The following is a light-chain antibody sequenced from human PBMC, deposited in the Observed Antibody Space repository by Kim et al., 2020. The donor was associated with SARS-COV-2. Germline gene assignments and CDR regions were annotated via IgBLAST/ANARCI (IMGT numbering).Light chain of an antibody. CDR2: RNN. V-gene: IGLV10-54*01. CDR3: SAWDSSLSVWV. CDR1: NNNVGNEG. J-gene: IGLJ3*02. Sequence: QAGLTQPPSVSKGLRQTATLTCTGNNNNVGNEGAAWLQQHQGHPPKLLSYRNNNRPSGISERLSASRSGNTASLTIIGLQPEDEADYYCSAWDSSLSVWVFGGGTKLTVL.